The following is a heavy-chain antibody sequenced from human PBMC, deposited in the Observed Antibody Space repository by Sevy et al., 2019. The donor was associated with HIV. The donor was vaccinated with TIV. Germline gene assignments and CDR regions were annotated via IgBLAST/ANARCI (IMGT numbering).Heavy chain of an antibody. CDR2: INPSGGST. Sequence: ASVKVSCKASGYTFTSYYMHWVRQAPGQGLEWMGIINPSGGSTSYAQKFQGRVTMTRDTSTSTVYMELSSLRSEDTAVYYCARVGYYYDGSGPKWGQYYFDYWGQGTLVTVSS. CDR1: GYTFTSYY. D-gene: IGHD3-22*01. J-gene: IGHJ4*02. V-gene: IGHV1-46*01. CDR3: ARVGYYYDGSGPKWGQYYFDY.